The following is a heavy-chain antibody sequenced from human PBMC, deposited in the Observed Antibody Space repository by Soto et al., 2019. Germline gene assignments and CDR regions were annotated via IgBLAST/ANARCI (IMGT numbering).Heavy chain of an antibody. Sequence: ASVKVSCKASGYTFTSYYMHWVRQAPGQGLEWMGIINPSGGSTSYAQKFQGRVTMTRDTSTSTVYMELSSLRSEDTAVYYCAGGYYDFWSGYYNYYGMDVWGQGTTVTVSS. D-gene: IGHD3-3*01. J-gene: IGHJ6*02. V-gene: IGHV1-46*01. CDR2: INPSGGST. CDR3: AGGYYDFWSGYYNYYGMDV. CDR1: GYTFTSYY.